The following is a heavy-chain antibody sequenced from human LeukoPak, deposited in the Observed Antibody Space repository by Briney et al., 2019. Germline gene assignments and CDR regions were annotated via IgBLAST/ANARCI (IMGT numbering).Heavy chain of an antibody. CDR3: TTEYFGGFEY. Sequence: PGGSLRLSCVLSTFTKAWMNWVRQAPGKGLEWVGRVKNRGDGMATDYAAPVKGRFIISRDDSKKTVYLQMDSLKTEDTAVYFCTTEYFGGFEYWGQGTLVTASS. V-gene: IGHV3-15*07. J-gene: IGHJ4*02. CDR1: TFTKAW. D-gene: IGHD3-16*01. CDR2: VKNRGDGMAT.